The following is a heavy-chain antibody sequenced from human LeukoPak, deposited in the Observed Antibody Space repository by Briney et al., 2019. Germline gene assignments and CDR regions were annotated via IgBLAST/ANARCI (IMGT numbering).Heavy chain of an antibody. D-gene: IGHD6-19*01. V-gene: IGHV4-34*01. CDR3: ARQGYSSGWSPFDY. CDR2: INHSGST. J-gene: IGHJ4*02. CDR1: GGSFSGYY. Sequence: SETLPLTCAVYGGSFSGYYWSWIRQPPGKGLEWIGEINHSGSTNYNPSLKSRVTISVDTSKNQFSLKLSSVTAADTAVYYCARQGYSSGWSPFDYWGQGTLVTVSS.